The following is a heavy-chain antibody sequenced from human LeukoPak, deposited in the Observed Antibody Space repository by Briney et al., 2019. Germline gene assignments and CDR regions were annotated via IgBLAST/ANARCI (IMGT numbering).Heavy chain of an antibody. J-gene: IGHJ4*02. CDR1: GGTFSSYA. D-gene: IGHD1-26*01. CDR2: IIPIFGTA. CDR3: ARTSTTKGWELRGYFDY. V-gene: IGHV1-69*13. Sequence: SVKVSCKASGGTFSSYAISWVRQAPGQGLEWMGGIIPIFGTANYAQKFQGRVTITADESTSTAYMELSSLRSEDTAVYYCARTSTTKGWELRGYFDYWGQGTLVTVSS.